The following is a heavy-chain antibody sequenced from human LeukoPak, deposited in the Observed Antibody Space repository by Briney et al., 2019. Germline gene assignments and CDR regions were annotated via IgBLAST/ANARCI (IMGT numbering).Heavy chain of an antibody. CDR2: VSGSGGST. CDR3: AKDVANYYDSSGYYYSTRHYVDY. V-gene: IGHV3-23*01. J-gene: IGHJ4*02. D-gene: IGHD3-22*01. CDR1: GFTFSTYA. Sequence: GGSLRLSCAASGFTFSTYAMSWVRQAPGKGLEEVSAVSGSGGSTYYADSVKGRFTISRDNSKNTLYLQMNSLRAEDTAFYYCAKDVANYYDSSGYYYSTRHYVDYWGQGTLVTVSS.